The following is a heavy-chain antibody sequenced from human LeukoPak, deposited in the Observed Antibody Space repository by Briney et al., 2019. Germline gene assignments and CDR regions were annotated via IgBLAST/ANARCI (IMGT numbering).Heavy chain of an antibody. D-gene: IGHD3-3*02. V-gene: IGHV4-34*01. CDR1: GGSFSGYY. Sequence: SETLSLTCAVHGGSFSGYYWSWIRQPPGKGLEWIGEINHSGSTNYNPSLKSRVTISVDTSKNQFSLKLSSVTAADTAVYYCARSISGYWGQGTLVTVSS. CDR2: INHSGST. CDR3: ARSISGY. J-gene: IGHJ4*02.